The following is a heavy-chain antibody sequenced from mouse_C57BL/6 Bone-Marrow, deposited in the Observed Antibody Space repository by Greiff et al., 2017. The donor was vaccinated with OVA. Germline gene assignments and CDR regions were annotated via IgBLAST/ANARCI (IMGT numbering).Heavy chain of an antibody. J-gene: IGHJ4*01. V-gene: IGHV3-6*01. D-gene: IGHD1-1*01. CDR1: GYSITSGYY. CDR2: ISYDGSN. CDR3: AREPYYYGSSYDAMDY. Sequence: EVQLVESGPGLVKPSQSLSLTCSVTGYSITSGYYWNWIRQFPGNKLEWMGYISYDGSNNYNPSLKNRISITRDTSKNQFFLKLNSVTTEDTATYYCAREPYYYGSSYDAMDYWGQGTSVTVSS.